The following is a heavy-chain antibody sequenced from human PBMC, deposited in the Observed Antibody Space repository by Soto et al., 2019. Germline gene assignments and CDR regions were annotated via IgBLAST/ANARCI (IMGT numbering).Heavy chain of an antibody. J-gene: IGHJ6*03. CDR2: INPSGGST. V-gene: IGHV1-46*03. CDR3: ARGTGTAAAYYYYYMVV. Sequence: QVQLVQSGAEVQKPGASVKVSCKASGYTFTSYYMHWVRQAPGQGLEWMGMINPSGGSTDYAQKFQGRVTMTRDTSTSTVYMALSSLRSEDTAVYYCARGTGTAAAYYYYYMVVWGQGTTVTVSS. CDR1: GYTFTSYY. D-gene: IGHD6-13*01.